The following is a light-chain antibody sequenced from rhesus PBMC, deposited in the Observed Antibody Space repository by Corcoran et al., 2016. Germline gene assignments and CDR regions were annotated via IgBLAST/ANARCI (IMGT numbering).Light chain of an antibody. V-gene: IGKV1-69*01. J-gene: IGKJ3*01. CDR2: RAS. CDR3: QQHDNSRFT. CDR1: QGISNW. Sequence: DIQMTQSPSSLSASAGDRVTTPFRARQGISNWLAWFHQKPGTVPKLLIYRASNLETGGPSRFRGSGSGKDFTLPISSLQPEELATNYCQQHDNSRFTFGPGTKLDIK.